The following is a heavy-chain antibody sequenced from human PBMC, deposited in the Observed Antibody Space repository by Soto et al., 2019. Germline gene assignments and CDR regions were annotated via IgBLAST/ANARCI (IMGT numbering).Heavy chain of an antibody. J-gene: IGHJ2*01. CDR1: GYTFTSYA. D-gene: IGHD4-17*01. V-gene: IGHV1-3*01. CDR3: ARSIPTVDWYFDL. Sequence: ASVKVSFKASGYTFTSYAMHWVRQAPGQRLEWMGWINAGNGNTKYSQKFQGRVTITRDTSASTAYMELSSLRSEDTAVYYCARSIPTVDWYFDLWGRGTLVTVSS. CDR2: INAGNGNT.